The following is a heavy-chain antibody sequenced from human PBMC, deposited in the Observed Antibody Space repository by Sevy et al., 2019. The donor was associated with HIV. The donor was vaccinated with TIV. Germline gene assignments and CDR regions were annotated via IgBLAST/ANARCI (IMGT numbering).Heavy chain of an antibody. J-gene: IGHJ4*02. CDR1: GFTFSDHY. CDR3: ARVPTYGSVTYFLDY. D-gene: IGHD3-10*01. Sequence: GGSLRLSCAASGFTFSDHYMDWVRQAPGKGLEWVGRIRNKANSDTTEYAASVKGRFTISRDDSKNSLCLQMNSLKTEDTAVYYCARVPTYGSVTYFLDYWGQGSLVTVSS. V-gene: IGHV3-72*01. CDR2: IRNKANSDTT.